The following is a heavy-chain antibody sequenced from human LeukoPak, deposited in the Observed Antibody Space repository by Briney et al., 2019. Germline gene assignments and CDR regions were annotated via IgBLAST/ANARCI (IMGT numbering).Heavy chain of an antibody. CDR1: GDSVSSNSAA. J-gene: IGHJ4*02. D-gene: IGHD1-26*01. Sequence: SQTLSLTCAISGDSVSSNSAAWNWIRQSPSRGLEWLGRTYYRSKWYNDYAVSVKSRITINPDTSKNQFSLQLNSVTPEDTAVYYCAREFGKSGSYLSSFDYWGQGTLVTVSS. CDR3: AREFGKSGSYLSSFDY. V-gene: IGHV6-1*01. CDR2: TYYRSKWYN.